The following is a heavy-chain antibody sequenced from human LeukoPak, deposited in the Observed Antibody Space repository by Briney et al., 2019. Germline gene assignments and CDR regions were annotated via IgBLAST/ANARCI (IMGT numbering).Heavy chain of an antibody. D-gene: IGHD3-10*01. CDR1: GSISSSIHY. J-gene: IGHJ4*02. CDR2: INHSGST. V-gene: IGHV4-39*07. Sequence: SETLSLTCAVSGSISSSIHYWAWIRQPPGKGLEWIGEINHSGSTNYNPSLKSRVTISVDTSKNQFSLKLSSVTAADTAVYYCARGLRSPPGYWGQGTLVTVSS. CDR3: ARGLRSPPGY.